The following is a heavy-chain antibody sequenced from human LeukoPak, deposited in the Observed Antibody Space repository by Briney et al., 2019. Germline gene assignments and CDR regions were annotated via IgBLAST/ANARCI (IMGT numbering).Heavy chain of an antibody. Sequence: GGSLRLSCAATGFTFSSRAMSWVRQAPGKGLEWVSAISASGGGTYYADSVKGRYSISRDNSKNTLYLQMNSLRAEDTAVYYCAKAYSGYDRFDYWGQGTLVTVSS. CDR3: AKAYSGYDRFDY. V-gene: IGHV3-23*01. J-gene: IGHJ4*02. CDR1: GFTFSSRA. D-gene: IGHD5-12*01. CDR2: ISASGGGT.